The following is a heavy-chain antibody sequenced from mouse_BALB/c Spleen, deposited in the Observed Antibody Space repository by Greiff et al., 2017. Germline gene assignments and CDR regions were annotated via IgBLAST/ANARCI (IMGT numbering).Heavy chain of an antibody. D-gene: IGHD1-2*01. J-gene: IGHJ2*01. V-gene: IGHV5-6*01. Sequence: EVQLQESGGDLVKPGGSLKLSCAASGFTFSSYGMSWVRQTPDKRLEWVATISSGGSYTYYPDSVKGRFTISRDNAKNTLYLQMSSLKSEDTAMYYCARQTTAWSYFDYWGQGTTLTVSS. CDR1: GFTFSSYG. CDR3: ARQTTAWSYFDY. CDR2: ISSGGSYT.